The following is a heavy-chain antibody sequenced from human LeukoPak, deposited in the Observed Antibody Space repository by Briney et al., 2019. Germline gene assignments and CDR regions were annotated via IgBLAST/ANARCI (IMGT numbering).Heavy chain of an antibody. J-gene: IGHJ6*03. CDR1: GFTFSSYG. CDR3: AKDQLRSYYYYYYYMDV. CDR2: IRYDGSNK. Sequence: GGSLRLSCAASGFTFSSYGMHWVRQAPGKGLEWVAFIRYDGSNKYYADSVKGRFTISRDNSKNALYLQMNSLRAEDTAVYYCAKDQLRSYYYYYYYMDVWGKGTTVTVSS. D-gene: IGHD4-17*01. V-gene: IGHV3-30*02.